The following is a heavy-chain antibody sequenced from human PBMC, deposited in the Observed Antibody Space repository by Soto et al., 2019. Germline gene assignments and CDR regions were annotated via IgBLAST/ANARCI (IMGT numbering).Heavy chain of an antibody. CDR3: ARAYGKYFDY. D-gene: IGHD3-10*01. V-gene: IGHV5-51*01. Sequence: GESLKISCKGSGYTFTTYWIGWVRQMPGKGLEWMGIIYPSDSDTRYSPSFQGQATISADKSISTAYLQWSSLKASDTAMYYCARAYGKYFDYWGQGTLVTVSS. CDR2: IYPSDSDT. CDR1: GYTFTTYW. J-gene: IGHJ4*02.